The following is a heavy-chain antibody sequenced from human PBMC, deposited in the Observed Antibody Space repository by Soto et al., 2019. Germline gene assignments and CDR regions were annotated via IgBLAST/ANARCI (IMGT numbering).Heavy chain of an antibody. V-gene: IGHV4-30-2*01. Sequence: QLQLQESGSGLVKPSQTLSLTCGVSGCSLRSVGYSWRWIRQPPGKGLEWIGYIYHSGSTYYNPSLKSRVTISVDRSKNQFYLKLSSVTAADTAVYYCARVPLPWGQGTLVTVSS. J-gene: IGHJ5*02. CDR1: GCSLRSVGYS. CDR2: IYHSGST. CDR3: ARVPLP.